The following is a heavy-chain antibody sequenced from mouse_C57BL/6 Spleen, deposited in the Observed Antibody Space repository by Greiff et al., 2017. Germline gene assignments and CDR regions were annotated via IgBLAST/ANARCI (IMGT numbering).Heavy chain of an antibody. CDR2: IYPGSGST. V-gene: IGHV1-55*01. CDR3: ARGGAYYGSSFDY. J-gene: IGHJ2*01. CDR1: GYTFTSYW. Sequence: QVQLQQPGAELVKPGASVKMSCKASGYTFTSYWITWVKQRPGQGLEWIGDIYPGSGSTNYNEKFKSKATLTVDTSSSTAYMQLSSLTSEDSAVYYCARGGAYYGSSFDYWGQGTTLTVSS. D-gene: IGHD1-1*01.